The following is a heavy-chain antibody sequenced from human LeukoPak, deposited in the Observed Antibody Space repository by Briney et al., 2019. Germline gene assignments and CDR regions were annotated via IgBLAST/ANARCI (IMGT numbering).Heavy chain of an antibody. J-gene: IGHJ4*02. D-gene: IGHD3-22*01. CDR2: ISSSGSTI. CDR3: AREPRGRYYDSSGFDY. V-gene: IGHV3-11*04. Sequence: GGSLRLSCAASGFTFSDYYMSWIRQAPGKGLEWVSYISSSGSTIYYADSVKGRFTISRDNAKNSLYLQMNSLRAEDTAVYYCAREPRGRYYDSSGFDYWGQGTLVTVSS. CDR1: GFTFSDYY.